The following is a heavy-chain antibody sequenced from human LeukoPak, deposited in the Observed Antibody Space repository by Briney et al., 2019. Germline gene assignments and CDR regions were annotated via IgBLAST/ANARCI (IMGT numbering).Heavy chain of an antibody. V-gene: IGHV3-23*01. CDR1: GFTFSSYA. D-gene: IGHD5-12*01. CDR3: AAGDGYNEAYFDY. Sequence: RAGGSLRLSCAASGFTFSSYAMSWVRQAPGKGLEWVSAISGSGGSTYYADSVKGRFTISRDNSKNTLYLQMNSLRAEDTAVYYCAAGDGYNEAYFDYWGQGTLVTVSS. CDR2: ISGSGGST. J-gene: IGHJ4*02.